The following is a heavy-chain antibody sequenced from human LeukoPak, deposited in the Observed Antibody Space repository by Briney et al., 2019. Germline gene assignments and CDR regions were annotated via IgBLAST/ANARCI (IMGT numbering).Heavy chain of an antibody. D-gene: IGHD6-13*01. J-gene: IGHJ4*02. V-gene: IGHV4-38-2*01. CDR3: ARHNRAAAGLYYFDY. CDR1: GYSISSGYY. CDR2: IYDSGST. Sequence: SETLSLTCAVSGYSISSGYYWGWIRQPPGKGLEWIGSIYDSGSTYYNPSLKSRVTISVDTSKNQFSLKLSSVTAADTAVYYCARHNRAAAGLYYFDYWGQGTLVTVSS.